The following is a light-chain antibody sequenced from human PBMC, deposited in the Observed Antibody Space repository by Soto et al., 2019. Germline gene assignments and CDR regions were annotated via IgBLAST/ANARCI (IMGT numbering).Light chain of an antibody. CDR3: QSYDSSLSGWV. V-gene: IGLV1-40*01. Sequence: QSVLTQPPSVSGAPGQTVTISCTGSSNIGAGYDVHWYQQLPGTAPKLLIYGNSNRPSGVPDRFSGSKSGNSASLAITGLQAEDEANYYCQSYDSSLSGWVFGGGTKLTVL. CDR2: GNS. CDR1: SNIGAGYD. J-gene: IGLJ3*02.